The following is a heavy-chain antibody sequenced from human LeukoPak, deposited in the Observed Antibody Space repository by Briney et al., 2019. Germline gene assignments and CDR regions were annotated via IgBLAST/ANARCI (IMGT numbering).Heavy chain of an antibody. Sequence: PGGSLRLSCAASGFTFVNYWMHWVRQAPGKGLVWVSRLNGDGTTTSYADSVKGRFTISGDNAKNTLYLQMNNLRAEDTAVYYCARARGYIYDSFDYWGQGTLVTVSS. CDR1: GFTFVNYW. D-gene: IGHD3-22*01. CDR3: ARARGYIYDSFDY. V-gene: IGHV3-74*01. CDR2: LNGDGTTT. J-gene: IGHJ4*02.